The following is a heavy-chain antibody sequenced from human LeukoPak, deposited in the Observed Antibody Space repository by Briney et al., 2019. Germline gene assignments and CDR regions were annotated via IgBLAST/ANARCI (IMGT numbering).Heavy chain of an antibody. CDR2: ISSSTSYI. D-gene: IGHD6-13*01. CDR3: ARRGIAAASHAGPDAFDI. J-gene: IGHJ3*02. V-gene: IGHV3-21*01. CDR1: GFTFNSYT. Sequence: PGGSLRLSCAASGFTFNSYTMYWVRQAPGKGLEWVSSISSSTSYIYYADSVKGRFTISRDNAKNSLYLQMNSLRAEDTAVYYCARRGIAAASHAGPDAFDIWGQGTMVTVSS.